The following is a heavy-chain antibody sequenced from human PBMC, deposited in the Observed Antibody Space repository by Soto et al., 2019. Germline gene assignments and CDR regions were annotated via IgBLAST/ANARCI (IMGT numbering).Heavy chain of an antibody. CDR3: ARVGIFTGYYKGLDV. D-gene: IGHD3-9*01. CDR2: IYFSGST. J-gene: IGHJ6*02. CDR1: GGSISTYY. V-gene: IGHV4-59*01. Sequence: QEHLQESGPGLVKPSETLSLTSTVSGGSISTYYWSWIRQPPGKGLEWIGYIYFSGSTNYNPSLKSRVTISVDTSKNQFSLKLGSVTAADTAVYYCARVGIFTGYYKGLDVWGQGTTVTVSS.